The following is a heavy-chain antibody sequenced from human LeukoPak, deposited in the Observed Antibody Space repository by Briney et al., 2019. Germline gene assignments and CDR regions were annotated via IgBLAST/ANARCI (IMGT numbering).Heavy chain of an antibody. CDR1: GFTFSSYE. J-gene: IGHJ4*02. CDR3: ARDSRITMAGFLDY. CDR2: ISSSGSTI. V-gene: IGHV3-48*03. D-gene: IGHD6-19*01. Sequence: PVGSLRLSCAASGFTFSSYEMNWVRQAPGKGLEWVSYISSSGSTIYYADSVKGRFTISRDNAKNSLYLQMNSLRAEDTAVYYCARDSRITMAGFLDYWGQGTLVTVSS.